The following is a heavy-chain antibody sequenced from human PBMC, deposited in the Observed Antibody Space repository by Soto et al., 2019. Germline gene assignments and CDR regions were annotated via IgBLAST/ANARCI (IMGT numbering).Heavy chain of an antibody. V-gene: IGHV3-13*01. Sequence: EVQLVESGGGLVQPGGSLRLSCAASGFTFSSYAMHWVRQATGKGLEWVSAIGTAGDTYYPASVKGRFTIARENAKNSGELQMNSRRAGDTAVYYCARGTSSGYDDRDVWGKGTAVTVSS. D-gene: IGHD6-19*01. J-gene: IGHJ6*03. CDR2: IGTAGDT. CDR3: ARGTSSGYDDRDV. CDR1: GFTFSSYA.